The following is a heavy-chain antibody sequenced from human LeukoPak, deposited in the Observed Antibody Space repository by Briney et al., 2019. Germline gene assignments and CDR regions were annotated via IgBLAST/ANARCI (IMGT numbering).Heavy chain of an antibody. Sequence: PSETLSLTCAVSGYSTRSGYYWGWIRQPPGRGLQWIGTIYHSGSTYYNPSLRRRVAISVDTSKNEFSLKLNSVTAADTAVYYCARHGGVGTTTNWFDPWGQGTLVTVSS. CDR1: GYSTRSGYY. D-gene: IGHD3-3*01. J-gene: IGHJ5*02. V-gene: IGHV4-38-2*01. CDR2: IYHSGST. CDR3: ARHGGVGTTTNWFDP.